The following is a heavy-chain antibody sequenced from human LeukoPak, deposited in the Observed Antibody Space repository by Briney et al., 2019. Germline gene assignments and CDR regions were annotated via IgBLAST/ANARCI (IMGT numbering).Heavy chain of an antibody. Sequence: SVKVSCKASGGTYSSYAISWVRQAPGQGLESMGGIIPIFVTANYAQKFQGRVTITADESTSTAYMELSSLRSEDTAVYYCAREGGYSYGLDYWGQGTLVTVSS. CDR1: GGTYSSYA. J-gene: IGHJ4*02. CDR3: AREGGYSYGLDY. D-gene: IGHD5-18*01. V-gene: IGHV1-69*01. CDR2: IIPIFVTA.